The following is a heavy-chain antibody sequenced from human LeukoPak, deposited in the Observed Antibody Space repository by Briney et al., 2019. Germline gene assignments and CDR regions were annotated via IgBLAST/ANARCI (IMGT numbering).Heavy chain of an antibody. J-gene: IGHJ5*02. V-gene: IGHV1-69*13. CDR3: ARDDPPTQYYYDSSGYP. CDR1: GGTFSSYA. CDR2: IIPIFGTA. D-gene: IGHD3-22*01. Sequence: ASVKVSCKASGGTFSSYAISWVRQAPGQGLEWMGGIIPIFGTANYAQKFQGRVTIAADESTSTAYMELSSLRSEDTAVYYCARDDPPTQYYYDSSGYPWGQGTLVTVSS.